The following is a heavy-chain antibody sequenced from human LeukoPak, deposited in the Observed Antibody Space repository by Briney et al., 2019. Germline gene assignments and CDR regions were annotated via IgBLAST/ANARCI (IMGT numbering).Heavy chain of an antibody. CDR3: ARDVTYYGGDWFDP. CDR2: ISSTTSNI. J-gene: IGHJ5*02. Sequence: GGSLRLSSAASGFTFSSYSMNWVRQAPGKGLEWVSYISSTTSNIYYADSVKGRFTISRDNAKNSLYLQMNSLRAEDTAVYYCARDVTYYGGDWFDPWGQGTLVTVSS. CDR1: GFTFSSYS. V-gene: IGHV3-48*04. D-gene: IGHD4-23*01.